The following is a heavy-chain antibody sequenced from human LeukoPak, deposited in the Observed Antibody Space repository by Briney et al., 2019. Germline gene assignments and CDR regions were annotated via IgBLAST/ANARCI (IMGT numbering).Heavy chain of an antibody. CDR3: AHRGTFGVVALRGFDY. CDR1: GLSLSTSGVG. D-gene: IGHD3-3*01. CDR2: IYWNDDK. J-gene: IGHJ4*02. Sequence: SGPTLVNPTQTLTLTCTFSGLSLSTSGVGVGWIRQPPGKALEWLALIYWNDDKRYSPSLKSRLTITKDTSKTQVVLTMTNMDPVDTATYYCAHRGTFGVVALRGFDYWGQGTLVTVSS. V-gene: IGHV2-5*01.